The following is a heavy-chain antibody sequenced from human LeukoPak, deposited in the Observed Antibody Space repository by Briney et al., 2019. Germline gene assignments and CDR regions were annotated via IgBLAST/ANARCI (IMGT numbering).Heavy chain of an antibody. CDR2: ISYDGSNK. CDR1: GFTFSSYA. D-gene: IGHD3-3*01. J-gene: IGHJ4*02. CDR3: ARGRGSDFWSGYPRSYFDS. V-gene: IGHV3-30-3*01. Sequence: GRSLRLSCAASGFTFSSYAMHWVRQAPGKGLEGGAVISYDGSNKYYADSVKGRFTISRDNSKNTLYLQMNSLRAEDTAVYYCARGRGSDFWSGYPRSYFDSWGQGTLVTVSS.